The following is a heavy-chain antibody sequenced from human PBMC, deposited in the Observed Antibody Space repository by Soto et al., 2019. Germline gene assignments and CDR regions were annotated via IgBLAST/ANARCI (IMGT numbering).Heavy chain of an antibody. D-gene: IGHD6-19*01. CDR1: GFNFKKFA. Sequence: EVQLLESGGGVVQPGGSLRLSCVASGFNFKKFAMAWVRQAPVEGLEWVSGISCCGGSTSYADSVKGRFSTARDDSKNTLSLQMNGLRVEDTAQYFCAKADGEQWLIPHLDNWGQGTLVTVS. V-gene: IGHV3-23*01. CDR2: ISCCGGST. CDR3: AKADGEQWLIPHLDN. J-gene: IGHJ4*02.